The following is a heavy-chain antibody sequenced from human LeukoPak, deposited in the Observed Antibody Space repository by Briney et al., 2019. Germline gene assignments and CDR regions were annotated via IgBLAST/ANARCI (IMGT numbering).Heavy chain of an antibody. V-gene: IGHV4-59*01. CDR3: ARVGGYDFWSGLNWFDP. CDR2: IYYSGST. Sequence: SETLSLTCTVSGGSISSYYWSWIRQPPGKGLEWIGYIYYSGSTNYNPSLKSRVTISVDTSKNQFSLKLSSVTAADTAVYYCARVGGYDFWSGLNWFDPCGQGTLVTVSS. D-gene: IGHD3-3*01. CDR1: GGSISSYY. J-gene: IGHJ5*02.